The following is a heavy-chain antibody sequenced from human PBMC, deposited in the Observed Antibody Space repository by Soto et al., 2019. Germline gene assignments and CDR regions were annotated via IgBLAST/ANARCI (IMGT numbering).Heavy chain of an antibody. CDR1: GFTFTTFA. Sequence: PGGSLRLSCSASGFTFTTFAMSWVRQAPGKGLEWVSVISPSGDRPDYADSVEGRFSISKDNAENTLYLQMNNLRADDTAVYYCVRVLKSIGWDNDVFDIWGQGTMVTVSS. CDR2: ISPSGDRP. D-gene: IGHD6-19*01. CDR3: VRVLKSIGWDNDVFDI. J-gene: IGHJ3*02. V-gene: IGHV3-23*01.